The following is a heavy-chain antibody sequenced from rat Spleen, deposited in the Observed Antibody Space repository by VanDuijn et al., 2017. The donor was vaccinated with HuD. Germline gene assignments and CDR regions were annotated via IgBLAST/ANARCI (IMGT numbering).Heavy chain of an antibody. V-gene: IGHV5-7*01. CDR3: ARRGLEWSFDY. Sequence: EVQLVESGGGLVQPGRSMKLSCAASGFTFSNYDMAWVRQAPKKGLEWVATISYDGSSTNYRDSVKGRFTISRDNAKSTLYLQMDSLRSEDTATYYCARRGLEWSFDYWGQGVMVTVSS. J-gene: IGHJ2*01. D-gene: IGHD4-2*01. CDR2: ISYDGSST. CDR1: GFTFSNYD.